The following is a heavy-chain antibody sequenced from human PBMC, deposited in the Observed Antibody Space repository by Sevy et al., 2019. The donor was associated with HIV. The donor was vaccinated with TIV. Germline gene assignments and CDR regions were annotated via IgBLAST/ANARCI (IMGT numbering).Heavy chain of an antibody. D-gene: IGHD6-13*01. V-gene: IGHV3-7*01. CDR3: ARDTGGIGMDV. CDR2: IKPDGSDK. J-gene: IGHJ6*02. CDR1: GFTFSSHW. Sequence: GESLKISCAASGFTFSSHWMSWVRQAPGKGLEWVANIKPDGSDKYYVDSVKGRFTISRDNDKNSLSPQMNSLRAEDTAVYNYARDTGGIGMDVWCQGTTVTVSS.